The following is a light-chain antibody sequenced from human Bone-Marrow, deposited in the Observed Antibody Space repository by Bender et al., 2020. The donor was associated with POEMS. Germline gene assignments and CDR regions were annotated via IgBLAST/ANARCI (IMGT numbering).Light chain of an antibody. CDR3: SSYTSSSTFWV. V-gene: IGLV2-14*02. CDR1: SSDFENYNL. CDR2: EVN. J-gene: IGLJ3*02. Sequence: QSALTQPASVSGSPGQSITISCIGTSSDFENYNLVSWYQQYPGKAPKLLIYEVNRRPSGVSDRFSGSKSVNTASLTISGLQAEDEADYYCSSYTSSSTFWVFGGGTKLTVL.